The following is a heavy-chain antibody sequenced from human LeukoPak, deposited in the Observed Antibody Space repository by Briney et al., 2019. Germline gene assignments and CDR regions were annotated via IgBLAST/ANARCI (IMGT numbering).Heavy chain of an antibody. J-gene: IGHJ6*03. D-gene: IGHD2-2*01. V-gene: IGHV3-21*01. CDR2: IRSESSYI. CDR3: ARYCSSSRCLYYYHMDV. Sequence: GGSLRLSCAASDFTFSTYSMNWVRQAPGEGLEWVSSIRSESSYIFYAHSVQGRSTTSRHDAKKLLYLQMNSLRADDTAGYFCARYCSSSRCLYYYHMDVWGKGTTVTVSS. CDR1: DFTFSTYS.